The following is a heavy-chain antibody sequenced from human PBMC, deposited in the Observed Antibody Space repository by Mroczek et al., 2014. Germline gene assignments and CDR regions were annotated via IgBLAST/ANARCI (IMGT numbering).Heavy chain of an antibody. V-gene: IGHV4-59*01. J-gene: IGHJ3*02. D-gene: IGHD4-17*01. Sequence: QVQLQESGPGLVKPSETLSLTCTVSGGSISSYYWSWIRQPPGKGLEWIGYIYYSGSTNYNPSLKSRVTISVDTSKNQFSLKLSSVTAADTAVYYCARVSQSYGDAFDIWGQGTMVTVSS. CDR2: IYYSGST. CDR3: ARVSQSYGDAFDI. CDR1: GGSISSYY.